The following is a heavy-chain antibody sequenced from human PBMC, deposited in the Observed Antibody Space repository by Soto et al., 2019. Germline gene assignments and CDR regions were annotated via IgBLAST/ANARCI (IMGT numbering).Heavy chain of an antibody. CDR2: INHSGST. J-gene: IGHJ3*02. Sequence: ETLSVTCTVYGASFSGFYWNWIRQPPGKGLEWIGEINHSGSTKYNPSLKSRVTMSVDTSKNQFSLKLSSVTAADTAVYYCATSNHRGDYAFDIWGQGTMVTVSS. D-gene: IGHD3-16*01. CDR3: ATSNHRGDYAFDI. CDR1: GASFSGFY. V-gene: IGHV4-34*01.